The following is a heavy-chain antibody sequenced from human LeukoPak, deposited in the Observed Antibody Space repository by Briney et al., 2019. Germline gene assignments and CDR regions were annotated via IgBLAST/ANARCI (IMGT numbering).Heavy chain of an antibody. CDR2: IYYTGST. J-gene: IGHJ5*02. CDR3: ASTNCSSTNCFGANWFDP. CDR1: GVSITSGDYY. V-gene: IGHV4-30-4*08. Sequence: ASETLSLTCTVSGVSITSGDYYWSWIRQPPGRGLEWIGYIYYTGSTYYNPFLKSRVTISVDTSKSQFSLKLSSVTAADTAVYFCASTNCSSTNCFGANWFDPWGQGTLVTVSS. D-gene: IGHD2-2*01.